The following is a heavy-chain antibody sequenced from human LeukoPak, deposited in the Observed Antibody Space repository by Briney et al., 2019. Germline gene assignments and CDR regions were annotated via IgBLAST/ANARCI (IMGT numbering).Heavy chain of an antibody. D-gene: IGHD4-17*01. CDR1: GFSVSTNY. CDR3: ARVGDHFHWFLDL. Sequence: GGSLRLSCAASGFSVSTNYMNWVRQAPGKGLEGVSSVYSGSDTYYSDSVKARLTISRDDSKNLLFLHPTSLTAEATPIYYCARVGDHFHWFLDLWGRGTLVTVSS. CDR2: VYSGSDT. V-gene: IGHV3-53*01. J-gene: IGHJ2*01.